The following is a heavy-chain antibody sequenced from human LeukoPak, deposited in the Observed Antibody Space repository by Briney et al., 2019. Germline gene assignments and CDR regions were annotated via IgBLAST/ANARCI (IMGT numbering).Heavy chain of an antibody. CDR3: AKDIDGSGSYGFDY. CDR2: ISGSGGST. V-gene: IGHV3-23*01. J-gene: IGHJ4*02. CDR1: GFTFNTYA. Sequence: GGSLRLSCAASGFTFNTYAMNWVRQSPGKGLEWVSSISGSGGSTYYADSVKGRFTISRDNSKNTLYLQMNSLRVEDTAVYYCAKDIDGSGSYGFDYWGQGTLVAVSS. D-gene: IGHD3-10*01.